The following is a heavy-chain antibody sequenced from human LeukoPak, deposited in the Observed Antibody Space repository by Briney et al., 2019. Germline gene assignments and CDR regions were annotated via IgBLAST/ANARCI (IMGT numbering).Heavy chain of an antibody. V-gene: IGHV4-59*01. CDR2: IYYSGST. CDR3: ARSPLTFGGAPPGPVDS. D-gene: IGHD3-16*01. Sequence: SETLSLTCTVSGGSISSYYWSWIRQPPGKGLEWIGYIYYSGSTNYNPSLKSRVTISVDTSKNQFSLKLSSVTAADTAVYYCARSPLTFGGAPPGPVDSWGQGTLVTVSS. J-gene: IGHJ4*02. CDR1: GGSISSYY.